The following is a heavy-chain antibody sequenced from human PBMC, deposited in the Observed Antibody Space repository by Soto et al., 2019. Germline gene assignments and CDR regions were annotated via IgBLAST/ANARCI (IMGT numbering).Heavy chain of an antibody. CDR3: SRAHYGDYGYGMDV. J-gene: IGHJ6*02. CDR1: GGSISSGGYS. D-gene: IGHD4-17*01. CDR2: IYHSGST. Sequence: QLQLQESGSGLVKPSQTLSLTCAVSGGSISSGGYSWSWIRQPPGKGLEWIGYIYHSGSTYYNPSLKSRVTISVDRSKNQFSLKLSSVTAADTAVYYCSRAHYGDYGYGMDVWGQGTTVTVSS. V-gene: IGHV4-30-2*01.